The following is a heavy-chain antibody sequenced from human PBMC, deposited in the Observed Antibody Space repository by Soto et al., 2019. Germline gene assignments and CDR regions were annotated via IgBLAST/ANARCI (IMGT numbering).Heavy chain of an antibody. CDR2: INAGNGNT. CDR3: AGDPPPSGYYDY. CDR1: VYTFYNYG. D-gene: IGHD3-22*01. Sequence: ASVTVSCKTSVYTFYNYGINWVRQAPGQRLEWMGWINAGNGNTKYSQEFQDRVTITRDTSASTAYMELSSLRSEDTAVYYCAGDPPPSGYYDYWGQGTLVTVS. J-gene: IGHJ4*02. V-gene: IGHV1-3*01.